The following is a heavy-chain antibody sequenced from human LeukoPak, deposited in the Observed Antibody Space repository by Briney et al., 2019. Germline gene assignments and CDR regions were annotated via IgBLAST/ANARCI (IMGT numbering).Heavy chain of an antibody. V-gene: IGHV1-46*01. CDR3: ARDRVGYCSSTSCSSRDYYYYMDV. CDR1: GYTFTSYY. Sequence: ASVKVSCKASGYTFTSYYMHWVRQAPGQGLEWMGIINPSGGSTSYAQKFQGRVTMTRDMSTSTVYMELSSLRSEDTAVYYCARDRVGYCSSTSCSSRDYYYYMDVWGKGTTVTVSS. J-gene: IGHJ6*03. CDR2: INPSGGST. D-gene: IGHD2-2*01.